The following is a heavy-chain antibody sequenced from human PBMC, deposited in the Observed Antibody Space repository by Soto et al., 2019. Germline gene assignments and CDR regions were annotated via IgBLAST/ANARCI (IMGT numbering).Heavy chain of an antibody. CDR2: FDPEDGET. CDR1: GYTLTELS. V-gene: IGHV1-24*01. J-gene: IGHJ6*03. CDR3: ARDGGICTYANYYYYMDV. D-gene: IGHD3-16*01. Sequence: GASVKVSCKVSGYTLTELSMHWVRQAPGKGLEWMGGFDPEDGETIYAQKFQGRVTMTEDTSTDTAYMELSSLRSEDTAVYYCARDGGICTYANYYYYMDVWGKGTTVTVSS.